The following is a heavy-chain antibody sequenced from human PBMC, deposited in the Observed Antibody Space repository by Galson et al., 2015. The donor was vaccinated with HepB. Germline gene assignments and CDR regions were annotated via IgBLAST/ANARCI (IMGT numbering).Heavy chain of an antibody. Sequence: SLRLSCAASGFIFSSNAMTWVRQAPGKGLEWVSSITNSGEFTFYADSVKGRFTISRDNSKNTLFLHMNSLGAEDTAVYYCAKATPVFSMITVVPYYFDYWGQGTLVTVSS. CDR2: ITNSGEFT. D-gene: IGHD3-22*01. CDR1: GFIFSSNA. J-gene: IGHJ4*02. V-gene: IGHV3-23*01. CDR3: AKATPVFSMITVVPYYFDY.